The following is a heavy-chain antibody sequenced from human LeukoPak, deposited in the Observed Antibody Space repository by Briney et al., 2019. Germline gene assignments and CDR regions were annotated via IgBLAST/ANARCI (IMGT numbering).Heavy chain of an antibody. CDR1: GGSVIDTSYY. Sequence: SETLSLTYTVSGGSVIDTSYYWGWIRQPSGKGLEFIGSMYHSGGTYYNEALKSRVTRSVETSSNQFSLKLNSVTAADTSVYDCSRLWLRRGEADFWGRGTLVIVSS. CDR2: MYHSGGT. J-gene: IGHJ4*02. CDR3: SRLWLRRGEADF. D-gene: IGHD3-16*01. V-gene: IGHV4-39*01.